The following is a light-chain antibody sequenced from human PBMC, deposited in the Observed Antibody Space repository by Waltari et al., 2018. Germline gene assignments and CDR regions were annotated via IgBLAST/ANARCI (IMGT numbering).Light chain of an antibody. CDR2: RNN. CDR3: ATWDDSLTAWV. V-gene: IGLV1-47*01. CDR1: SSNIGPYY. J-gene: IGLJ3*02. Sequence: QSVLTQPPSASGTPGQRVTIPCSGSSSNIGPYYVYWYQQLPGTAPKLLNYRNNQWPSGVPDRFSGSKSGTSASLAISGLRSEDEADYYCATWDDSLTAWVFGGGTKLTVL.